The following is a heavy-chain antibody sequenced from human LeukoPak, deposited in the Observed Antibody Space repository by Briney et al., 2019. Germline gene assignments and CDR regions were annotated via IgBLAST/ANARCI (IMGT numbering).Heavy chain of an antibody. CDR2: IYSGGST. V-gene: IGHV3-66*02. D-gene: IGHD6-19*01. Sequence: GGSLRLSCAASGFTVSSHYMSWIRPAPGKGLEWVSVIYSGGSTYYADSVKGRFTISRDNSKNTLYLQMNSLRAEDTAVYYCAATPGIAVFDYWGQGTLVTVSS. CDR3: AATPGIAVFDY. J-gene: IGHJ4*02. CDR1: GFTVSSHY.